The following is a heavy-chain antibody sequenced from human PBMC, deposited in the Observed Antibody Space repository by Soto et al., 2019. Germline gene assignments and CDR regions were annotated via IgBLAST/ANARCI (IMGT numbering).Heavy chain of an antibody. J-gene: IGHJ6*02. V-gene: IGHV3-15*07. D-gene: IGHD5-18*01. CDR1: GFTFSNAW. Sequence: GGSLRLSCAASGFTFSNAWMNWVRQAPGKGLEWVGRIKSKTDGGTTDYAAPVKGRFTISRDDSKNTLYLQMNSLKTEDTAVYYCSPQLWFAGYYGMDVWGQGTTVTVSS. CDR2: IKSKTDGGTT. CDR3: SPQLWFAGYYGMDV.